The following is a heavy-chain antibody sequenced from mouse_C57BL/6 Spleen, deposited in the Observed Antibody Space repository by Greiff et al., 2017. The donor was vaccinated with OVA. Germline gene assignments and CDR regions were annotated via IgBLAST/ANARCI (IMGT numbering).Heavy chain of an antibody. V-gene: IGHV5-9*01. CDR3: ARHDYGYAMDY. CDR2: ISGGGGNT. Sequence: EVQVVESGGGLVKPGGSLKLSCAASGFTFSSYTMSWVRQTPEKRLEWVATISGGGGNTYYPDSVKGRFTISRDNAKNTLYLQMSSLRSEDTALYYCARHDYGYAMDYWGQGTSVTVSS. J-gene: IGHJ4*01. CDR1: GFTFSSYT. D-gene: IGHD2-4*01.